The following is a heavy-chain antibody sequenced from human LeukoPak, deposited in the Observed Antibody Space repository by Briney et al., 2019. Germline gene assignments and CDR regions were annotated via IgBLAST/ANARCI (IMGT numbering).Heavy chain of an antibody. Sequence: KPSETLSLTCTVSGGSISSITYYWGWIRQPPGKGLEWIGSFYYGGTSYYNPSLKSRVTISVDTSQNHFSLKLSSVTAADTAVYYCAGLSSFPGDSGGSLDSWGQGTLVTVSS. D-gene: IGHD3-22*01. V-gene: IGHV4-39*01. CDR3: AGLSSFPGDSGGSLDS. CDR1: GGSISSITYY. CDR2: FYYGGTS. J-gene: IGHJ4*02.